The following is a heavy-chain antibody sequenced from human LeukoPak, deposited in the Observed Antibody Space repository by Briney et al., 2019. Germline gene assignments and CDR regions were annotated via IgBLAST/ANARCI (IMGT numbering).Heavy chain of an antibody. J-gene: IGHJ6*02. CDR1: GFIFSRYA. Sequence: GGSLRLSCSASGFIFSRYALHWVRQPQGKVLEWVAGLSYDGRDIYYADSVKGRFTISRDNSKNTLFLQMNSLRGEDTAVFYCASVRGHSSAEGMDVWGQGSTVTVSS. CDR3: ASVRGHSSAEGMDV. V-gene: IGHV3-30*01. D-gene: IGHD3-22*01. CDR2: LSYDGRDI.